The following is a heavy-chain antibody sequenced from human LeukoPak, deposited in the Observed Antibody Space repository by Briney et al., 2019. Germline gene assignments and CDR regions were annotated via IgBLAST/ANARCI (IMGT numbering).Heavy chain of an antibody. CDR2: INPNSGGS. D-gene: IGHD6-19*01. CDR3: ARGNSGWYLDY. CDR1: GYTFTGYY. J-gene: IGHJ4*02. Sequence: GASVKVSCKASGYTFTGYYMYWVRQAPGQGLEWMGWINPNSGGSKYAQKFQGRVAMTRDTSISTVYMELSSLRSDDTAVYYCARGNSGWYLDYWGQGTLVTVS. V-gene: IGHV1-2*02.